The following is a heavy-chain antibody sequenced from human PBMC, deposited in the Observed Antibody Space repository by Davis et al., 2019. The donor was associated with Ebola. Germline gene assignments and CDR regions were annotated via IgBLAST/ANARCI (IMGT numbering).Heavy chain of an antibody. CDR3: ARGSAYYYGSGSYRGYGMDV. J-gene: IGHJ6*02. D-gene: IGHD3-10*01. V-gene: IGHV4-34*01. CDR2: INHSGST. Sequence: MPGGSLRLSCAVYGGSFSGYYWSWIRQPPGKGLEWIGEINHSGSTKYNPSLKSRITISVDTSKNQFSLKMTSVTAADTAVYYCARGSAYYYGSGSYRGYGMDVWGQGTTVTVSS. CDR1: GGSFSGYY.